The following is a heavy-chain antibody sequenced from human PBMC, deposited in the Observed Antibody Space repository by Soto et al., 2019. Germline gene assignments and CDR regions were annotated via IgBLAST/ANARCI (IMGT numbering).Heavy chain of an antibody. J-gene: IGHJ3*01. CDR1: GYSFTSYW. D-gene: IGHD3-16*01. CDR2: IYPCDSDT. V-gene: IGHV5-51*01. CDR3: ARHRMDFDFFWGGSGHDAYDF. Sequence: TGEALKISWKGSGYSFTSYWIGWVRQLPGKGLEWMGIIYPCDSDTIYSPSFQGQVTISADKSISTAYLQWSSLKASDTAMYYCARHRMDFDFFWGGSGHDAYDFWGQGTMVTVSS.